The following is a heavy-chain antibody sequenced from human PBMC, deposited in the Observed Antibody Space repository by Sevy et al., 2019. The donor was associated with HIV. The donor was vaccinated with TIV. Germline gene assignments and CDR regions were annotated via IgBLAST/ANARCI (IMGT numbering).Heavy chain of an antibody. CDR3: VRNSPKTSAVHLPYYFDF. V-gene: IGHV3-11*01. D-gene: IGHD3-9*01. J-gene: IGHJ4*02. Sequence: GGSLRLSCAASGFTFTDYYMSWIRRSPVKGLEWVSCPSHSGNTIDYADSVNGRFTISRDNAKNSLFLHMTSLTAEDTAFYYCVRNSPKTSAVHLPYYFDFWGQGTLVTVSS. CDR1: GFTFTDYY. CDR2: PSHSGNTI.